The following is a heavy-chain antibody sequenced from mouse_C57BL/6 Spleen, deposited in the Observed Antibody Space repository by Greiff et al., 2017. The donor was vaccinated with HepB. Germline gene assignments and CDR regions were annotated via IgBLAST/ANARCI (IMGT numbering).Heavy chain of an antibody. V-gene: IGHV10-1*01. CDR3: VRHWETAQAPYAMDY. CDR1: GFSFNTYA. Sequence: DVKLVESGGGLVQPKGSLKLSCAASGFSFNTYAMNWVRQAPGKGLEWVARIRSKSNNYATYYADSVKDRFTISRDDSESMLYLQMNNLKTEDTAMYYCVRHWETAQAPYAMDYWGQGTSVTVSS. CDR2: IRSKSNNYAT. D-gene: IGHD3-2*02. J-gene: IGHJ4*01.